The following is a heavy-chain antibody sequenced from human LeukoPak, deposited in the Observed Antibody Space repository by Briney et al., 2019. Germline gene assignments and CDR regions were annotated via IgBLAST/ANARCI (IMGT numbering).Heavy chain of an antibody. D-gene: IGHD2-2*02. CDR2: INPSGSST. V-gene: IGHV1-46*01. Sequence: ASVKVSCKASGYTFTSYYMHWVRQAPGQGLGWMGIINPSGSSTSYAQKFQGRVTMTRDMSTSTVYMELSSLRSEDTAVYYCAREGVEYCSSTSCYNPFDYWGQGTLVTVSS. CDR3: AREGVEYCSSTSCYNPFDY. CDR1: GYTFTSYY. J-gene: IGHJ4*02.